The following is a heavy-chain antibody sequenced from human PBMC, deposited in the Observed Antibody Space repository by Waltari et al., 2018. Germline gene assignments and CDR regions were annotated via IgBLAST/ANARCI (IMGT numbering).Heavy chain of an antibody. V-gene: IGHV4-34*01. D-gene: IGHD3-10*01. J-gene: IGHJ4*02. CDR1: GGSFSGSC. CDR3: ARSYGGAIRNFDC. CDR2: ITHSGST. Sequence: QVQLQQWGAGLLKPSETLSLSCGVSGGSFSGSCWNWIRQPPGKGLEWIGEITHSGSTNYNPSLKSRLTISVDSSKNQFSLKLNSVTAADMAVYYCARSYGGAIRNFDCWGQGILVTVSS.